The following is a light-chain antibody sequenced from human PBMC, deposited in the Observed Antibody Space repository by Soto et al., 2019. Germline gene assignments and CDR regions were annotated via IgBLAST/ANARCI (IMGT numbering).Light chain of an antibody. CDR3: QQYGSSPTWT. CDR1: QSISSSS. Sequence: EIVLTQSPGTLSLSPGERATLSCRASQSISSSSLAWYQQKPGQAPRLLIYGASSRATDIPDRFSGSGSGTDFTLTISRLEPEDFAVYYCQQYGSSPTWTFGQGTKVDIK. CDR2: GAS. V-gene: IGKV3-20*01. J-gene: IGKJ1*01.